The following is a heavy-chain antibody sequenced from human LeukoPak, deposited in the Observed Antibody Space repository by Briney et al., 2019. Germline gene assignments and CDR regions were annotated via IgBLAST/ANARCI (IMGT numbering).Heavy chain of an antibody. Sequence: PGGSLRLSCAASGFTVNSNYMSWVRQAPGKGLEWVSVIYTGGTTDYADSVKGRFTISRDNSKNTLFLQMNSLRAEDTAVCYCARLPKTTYFDYWGQGTLVTVSS. CDR1: GFTVNSNY. J-gene: IGHJ4*02. CDR3: ARLPKTTYFDY. CDR2: IYTGGTT. D-gene: IGHD4-11*01. V-gene: IGHV3-53*01.